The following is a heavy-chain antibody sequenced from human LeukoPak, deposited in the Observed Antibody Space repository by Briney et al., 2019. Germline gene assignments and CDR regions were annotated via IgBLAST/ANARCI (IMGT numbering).Heavy chain of an antibody. CDR3: ARDSPRIVGATFLYYFDY. CDR2: ISYDGSNK. CDR1: GFTFSSYE. V-gene: IGHV3-30-3*01. Sequence: GGSLRLSCAASGFTFSSYEMNWVRQAPGKGLEWVAVISYDGSNKYYADSVKGRFTISRDNSQNTLHLQMNSLRDEDTAVYYCARDSPRIVGATFLYYFDYWGQGTLVTVSS. J-gene: IGHJ4*02. D-gene: IGHD1-26*01.